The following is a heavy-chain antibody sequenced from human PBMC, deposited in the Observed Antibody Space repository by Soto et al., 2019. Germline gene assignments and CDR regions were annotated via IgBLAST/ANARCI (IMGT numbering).Heavy chain of an antibody. D-gene: IGHD6-19*01. CDR1: WGSVSSNTAT. CDR2: KYYRSNWNF. Sequence: SQTLSLTCAISWGSVSSNTATWNWVRQSPSRGLEWLGRKYYRSNWNFDYALSVKSRITINPDTSKNQFSLQLNSLTPEDTAVYYCAGELDIHHGLGYWGPGTSVTVSS. CDR3: AGELDIHHGLGY. J-gene: IGHJ4*02. V-gene: IGHV6-1*01.